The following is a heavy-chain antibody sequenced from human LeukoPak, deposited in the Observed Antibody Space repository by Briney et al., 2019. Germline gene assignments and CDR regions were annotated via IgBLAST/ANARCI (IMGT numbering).Heavy chain of an antibody. CDR3: ARDKGHFDVDY. CDR2: IHYSGST. CDR1: GGSISSSGYY. Sequence: PSETLSLTCTVSGGSISSSGYYWGWIRQPPGKCLEWIGSIHYSGSTHYIPSLKSRLTISADTSKNQFSLKLSSVTAADTAVYYCARDKGHFDVDYWGQGTLVTVSS. D-gene: IGHD3-9*01. V-gene: IGHV4-39*07. J-gene: IGHJ4*02.